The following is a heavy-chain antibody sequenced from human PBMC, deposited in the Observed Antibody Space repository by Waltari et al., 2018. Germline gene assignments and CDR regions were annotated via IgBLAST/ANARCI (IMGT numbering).Heavy chain of an antibody. CDR3: ARLIGGTLTEYYQ. V-gene: IGHV3-7*01. Sequence: EVQLMESGGGLVQPGGSLRLSCAAPGFTFSSHWMTWVRRAPGKGLEWVANIKEDGSEKYYVDAVKGRFTISRDNAKNSLYLQMNSLRVEDAAVYYCARLIGGTLTEYYQWGQGTLVTVPS. CDR2: IKEDGSEK. CDR1: GFTFSSHW. J-gene: IGHJ1*01. D-gene: IGHD1-26*01.